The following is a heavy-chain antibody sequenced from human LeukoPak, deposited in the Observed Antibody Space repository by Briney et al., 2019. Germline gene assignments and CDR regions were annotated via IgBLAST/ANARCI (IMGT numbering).Heavy chain of an antibody. CDR2: INPNSGGT. J-gene: IGHJ6*04. Sequence: ASVKVSCKASGGTFSSYAISRVRQAPGQGLEWMGRINPNSGGTNYAQKFQGRVTMTRDTSISTAYMELSRLRSDDTAVYYCARATIFGVVVCPDVWGKGTTVTVSS. CDR1: GGTFSSYA. D-gene: IGHD3-3*01. V-gene: IGHV1-2*06. CDR3: ARATIFGVVVCPDV.